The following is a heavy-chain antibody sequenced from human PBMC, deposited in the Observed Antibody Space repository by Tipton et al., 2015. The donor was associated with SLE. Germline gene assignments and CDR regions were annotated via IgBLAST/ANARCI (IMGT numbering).Heavy chain of an antibody. Sequence: LRLSCTVSGGSISSSSYYWGWIRQPPGKGLEWIGSIYYSGSTYYNPSLKSRVTISVDTSKNQFSLKLSSVTAADTAVYYCARRFYVDTAMVDYWGQGTLVTVSS. CDR2: IYYSGST. CDR3: ARRFYVDTAMVDY. V-gene: IGHV4-39*01. CDR1: GGSISSSSYY. J-gene: IGHJ4*02. D-gene: IGHD5-18*01.